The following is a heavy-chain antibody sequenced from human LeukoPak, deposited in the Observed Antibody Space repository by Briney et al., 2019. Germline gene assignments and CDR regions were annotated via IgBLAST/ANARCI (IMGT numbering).Heavy chain of an antibody. D-gene: IGHD3-10*01. CDR2: IWYDGSNK. J-gene: IGHJ4*02. V-gene: IGHV3-33*01. CDR3: ASLGPYYFDY. Sequence: PGRSLRLSCAASGFTFSSYGMHWVRQAPGKGLEWVAVIWYDGSNKYYADSVKGRFTISRDNSKNTLYLQMNSLRAEDTAVYYCASLGPYYFDYWGQGTLVTVSS. CDR1: GFTFSSYG.